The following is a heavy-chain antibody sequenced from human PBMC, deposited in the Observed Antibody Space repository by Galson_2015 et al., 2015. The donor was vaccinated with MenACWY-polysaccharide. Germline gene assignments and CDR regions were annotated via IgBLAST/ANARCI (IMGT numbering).Heavy chain of an antibody. CDR1: GFPFNTYA. CDR3: AKEAYVAVAGYAKYFKH. J-gene: IGHJ1*01. V-gene: IGHV3-23*01. D-gene: IGHD6-19*01. CDR2: ISGSGGST. Sequence: SLRLSCAASGFPFNTYAMSWVRQAPGKGLEWVSAISGSGGSTYYADSVKGRFTISRDNSKNTLYLQMNSLRAEDTAVYYCAKEAYVAVAGYAKYFKHWGQAPLVRVSS.